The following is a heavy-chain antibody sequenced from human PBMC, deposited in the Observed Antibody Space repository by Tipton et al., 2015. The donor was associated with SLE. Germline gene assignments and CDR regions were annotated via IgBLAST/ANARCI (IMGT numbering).Heavy chain of an antibody. D-gene: IGHD1-26*01. Sequence: TLSLTCTVSGGSISSGGYYWSWIRQHPGKGLEWIGYIYYSGSTYCNPPLKSRVTISADTSKNQFSLKLSSVTAADTAVYYCARDRGVGATSYFDYWGQGTLVTVSS. J-gene: IGHJ4*02. CDR2: IYYSGST. V-gene: IGHV4-31*03. CDR3: ARDRGVGATSYFDY. CDR1: GGSISSGGYY.